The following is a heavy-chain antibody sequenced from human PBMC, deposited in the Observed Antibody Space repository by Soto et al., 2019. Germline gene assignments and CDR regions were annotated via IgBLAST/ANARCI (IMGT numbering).Heavy chain of an antibody. J-gene: IGHJ3*01. CDR3: ARGDRGAFDL. D-gene: IGHD1-26*01. Sequence: EVQLVEYGGGLVRPGGSLRLSCAASGFTFSYYWMHWVRQAPGKGLVWVSRIHSDGSSTTYADFVKGRFIISRDNARNTVDLQMNSVRVEDTAVYYCARGDRGAFDLWGPGTVVTVSS. CDR1: GFTFSYYW. V-gene: IGHV3-74*01. CDR2: IHSDGSST.